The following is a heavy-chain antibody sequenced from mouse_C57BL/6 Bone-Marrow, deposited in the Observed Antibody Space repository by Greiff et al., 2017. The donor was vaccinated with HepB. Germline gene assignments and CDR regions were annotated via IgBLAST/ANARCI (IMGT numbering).Heavy chain of an antibody. CDR2: IDPETGGT. CDR1: GYTFTDYE. CDR3: TRGDSSSWFAY. V-gene: IGHV1-15*01. D-gene: IGHD3-2*01. J-gene: IGHJ3*01. Sequence: VQLQQSGAELVRPGASVTLSCKASGYTFTDYEMHWVKQTPVHGLEWIGAIDPETGGTAYNQKFKGKAILTADKSSSTAYMELRSLTSEDSAVYYCTRGDSSSWFAYWGQGTLVTVSA.